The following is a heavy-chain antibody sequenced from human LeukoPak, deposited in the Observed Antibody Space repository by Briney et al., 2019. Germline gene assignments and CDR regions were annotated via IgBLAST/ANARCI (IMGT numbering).Heavy chain of an antibody. V-gene: IGHV4-30-2*01. D-gene: IGHD3-10*01. CDR2: IYHSGST. J-gene: IGHJ4*02. Sequence: SQTLSLTCAVSGGSISSGGNSWSWIRQPPGKGLEWIGYIYHSGSTYYNPSLKSRVTISVDRSKNQFSLKLSSVTAADTAVYYCARGTMGLWFGELFFAAPAASKLDYWGQGTLVTVSS. CDR1: GGSISSGGNS. CDR3: ARGTMGLWFGELFFAAPAASKLDY.